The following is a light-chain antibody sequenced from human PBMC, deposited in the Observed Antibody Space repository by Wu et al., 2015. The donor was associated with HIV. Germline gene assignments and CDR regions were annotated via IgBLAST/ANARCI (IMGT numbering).Light chain of an antibody. CDR3: QQSRTVPYT. Sequence: DIQMTQSPSSLSASVGDRVTVTCRASQSVTGQLNWYQQKPGKAPKLLIYGASILQSGVLSRFSGSGSGTDFTFTIDSLQPEDFAIYYCQQSRTVPYTFGQGTKLQI. CDR1: QSVTGQ. J-gene: IGKJ2*01. V-gene: IGKV1-39*01. CDR2: GAS.